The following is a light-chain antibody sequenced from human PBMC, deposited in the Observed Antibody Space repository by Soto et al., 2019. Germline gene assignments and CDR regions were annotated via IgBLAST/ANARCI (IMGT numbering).Light chain of an antibody. CDR3: QQYNTYWT. CDR1: QSISSW. J-gene: IGKJ1*01. V-gene: IGKV1-5*01. CDR2: DAS. Sequence: DIQMTQSPSTLSAPVVDRVTITCRASQSISSWLAWYQQKPGKAPNLLIYDASILESGVPSRFSGSESGTEFTLTITSLQPDDFATYYCQQYNTYWTSGQGTKVDI.